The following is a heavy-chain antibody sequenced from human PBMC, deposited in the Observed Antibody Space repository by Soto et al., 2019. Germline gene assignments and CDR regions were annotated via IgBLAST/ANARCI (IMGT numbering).Heavy chain of an antibody. D-gene: IGHD7-27*01. J-gene: IGHJ4*02. CDR3: ARGGHWAADY. CDR1: GFSFSTYW. Sequence: EVQVVESGGGLVQPGGSLRLSCTASGFSFSTYWLSWLRQAPGKGLEWVARINEDGAAKYYVDPVKGRFTVSRDNTKNSLYLQMNSLTADDTAMYYCARGGHWAADYWGQGTPVTVSS. CDR2: INEDGAAK. V-gene: IGHV3-7*03.